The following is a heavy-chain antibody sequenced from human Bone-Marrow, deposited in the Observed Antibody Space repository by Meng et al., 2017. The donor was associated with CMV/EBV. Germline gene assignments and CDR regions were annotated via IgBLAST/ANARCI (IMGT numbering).Heavy chain of an antibody. D-gene: IGHD3-22*01. CDR3: ARDRGETGRGYS. CDR1: GFNFRIYT. CDR2: ISSDPSRT. J-gene: IGHJ5*02. V-gene: IGHV3-23*03. Sequence: GESLKISCAASGFNFRIYTLSWVRQAPGKGLEWVSSISSDPSRTFYASSVKGRFILPRDDSNSAVHLQMNSLRAGDTAIYYCARDRGETGRGYSWGQGTPVTVSS.